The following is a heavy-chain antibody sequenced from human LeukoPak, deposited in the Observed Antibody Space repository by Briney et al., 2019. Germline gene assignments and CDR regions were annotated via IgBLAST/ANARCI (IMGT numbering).Heavy chain of an antibody. J-gene: IGHJ1*01. D-gene: IGHD1-26*01. V-gene: IGHV4-59*08. CDR1: GGSLSPYY. CDR3: ARLDSGDHGNIPH. CDR2: IYHTGTT. Sequence: SETLSLTYTVSGGSLSPYYWTWIRQPPGKGLEWIGYIYHTGTTRYNPSLNSRVTISVETSKNQFSLRLNSVTAADTAIYYCARLDSGDHGNIPHWGQGTLVTVSS.